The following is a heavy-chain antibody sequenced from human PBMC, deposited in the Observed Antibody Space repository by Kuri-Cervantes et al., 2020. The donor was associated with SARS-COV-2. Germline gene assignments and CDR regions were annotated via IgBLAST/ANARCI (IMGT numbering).Heavy chain of an antibody. CDR3: ARDRLTLLWFGEDYYGVDV. J-gene: IGHJ6*02. V-gene: IGHV3-48*03. CDR1: GFTFSSYE. CDR2: ISSSGSTI. Sequence: GGSLRLSCAASGFTFSSYEMNWVRQAPGKGLEWVSYISSSGSTIHYADSVKGRFTISRDNAKNSLYLQMNSLRAEDTAVYYCARDRLTLLWFGEDYYGVDVWGQGTTVTVSS. D-gene: IGHD3-10*01.